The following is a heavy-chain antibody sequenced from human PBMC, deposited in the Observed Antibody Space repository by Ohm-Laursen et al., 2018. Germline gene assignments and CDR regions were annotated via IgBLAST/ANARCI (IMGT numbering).Heavy chain of an antibody. CDR2: ITTSGDT. CDR1: GFTFSSYA. J-gene: IGHJ6*02. Sequence: SLRLSCSASGFTFSSYAMTWVRQATGKGLEWVSSITTSGDTFHPGSVKGRFTISRDNVQNSLYLQMNSLTAGDTAVYYCARAAEYYDSSGYYLGYYYYAMDVWGQGATVTVS. CDR3: ARAAEYYDSSGYYLGYYYYAMDV. D-gene: IGHD3-22*01. V-gene: IGHV3-13*01.